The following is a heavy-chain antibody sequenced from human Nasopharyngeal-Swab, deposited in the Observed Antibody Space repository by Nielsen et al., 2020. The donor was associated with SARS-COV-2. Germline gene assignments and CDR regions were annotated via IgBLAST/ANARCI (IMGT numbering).Heavy chain of an antibody. J-gene: IGHJ5*02. CDR3: AKDSGAGFCDDGTCFPTNH. CDR1: GFTFSSYW. V-gene: IGHV3-7*03. Sequence: GESLKISCAASGFTFSSYWMSWVRQAPGKGLEWVANIKQDGGEENYVDSVRGRFTISRDNAKNSLYLQMSSLRAEDTAVYYCAKDSGAGFCDDGTCFPTNHWGLGTLVTVSS. D-gene: IGHD3-10*01. CDR2: IKQDGGEE.